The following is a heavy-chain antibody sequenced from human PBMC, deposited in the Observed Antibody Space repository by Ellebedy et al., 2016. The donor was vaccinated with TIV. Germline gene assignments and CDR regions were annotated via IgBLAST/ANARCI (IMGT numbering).Heavy chain of an antibody. Sequence: GGSLRLSXAASGFTFSSYGMHWVRQAPGKGLEWVAVISYDGSNKYYADSVKGRFTISRDNSKNTLYLQMNSLRAEDTAVYYCAKSPFSIAAAGPDYWGQGTLVTVSS. CDR3: AKSPFSIAAAGPDY. D-gene: IGHD6-13*01. CDR2: ISYDGSNK. V-gene: IGHV3-30*18. J-gene: IGHJ4*02. CDR1: GFTFSSYG.